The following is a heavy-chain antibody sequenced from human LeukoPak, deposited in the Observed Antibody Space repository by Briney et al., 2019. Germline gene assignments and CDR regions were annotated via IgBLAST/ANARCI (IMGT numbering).Heavy chain of an antibody. CDR2: TYYRSKWYN. CDR1: GDSVSSNSAA. J-gene: IGHJ4*02. V-gene: IGHV6-1*01. CDR3: ARTALFGGRLTTPGLDY. Sequence: SQTLSLTCAISGDSVSSNSAAWNWIRQSPSRGLEWLGRTYYRSKWYNDYAVSVKSRITINPDTSKNQFSLQLNSVTPEDTAVYYCARTALFGGRLTTPGLDYWGQGTLVTVSS. D-gene: IGHD3-16*01.